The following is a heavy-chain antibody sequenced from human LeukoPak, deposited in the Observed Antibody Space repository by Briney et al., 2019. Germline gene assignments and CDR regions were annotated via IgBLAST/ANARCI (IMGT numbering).Heavy chain of an antibody. Sequence: PSETLSLTCTVSGGSISSYYWSWIRHPPGKGLEWIGYIYYSGTTSQNPSLKSRVTISVDTSKNQVSLKLRSVTAADTAVYYCARLCSRDGYNYDAFDIWGQGTMVTVSS. J-gene: IGHJ3*02. CDR3: ARLCSRDGYNYDAFDI. CDR2: IYYSGTT. D-gene: IGHD5-24*01. CDR1: GGSISSYY. V-gene: IGHV4-59*08.